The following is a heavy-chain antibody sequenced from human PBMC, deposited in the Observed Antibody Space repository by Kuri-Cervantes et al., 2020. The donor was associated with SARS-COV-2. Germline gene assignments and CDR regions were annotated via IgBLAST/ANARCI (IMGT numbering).Heavy chain of an antibody. D-gene: IGHD6-19*01. CDR2: VYYSGIT. J-gene: IGHJ4*02. CDR1: GDSIRDYY. V-gene: IGHV4-59*01. Sequence: GSLRLSCNVSGDSIRDYYWNWIRQSPGKGLEWTGYVYYSGITDYNPSLKSRVTISVHTSKNQFSLRLNSVTAADTAIYYCARSWVSVAARYGGFDNWGQGTLVTVSS. CDR3: ARSWVSVAARYGGFDN.